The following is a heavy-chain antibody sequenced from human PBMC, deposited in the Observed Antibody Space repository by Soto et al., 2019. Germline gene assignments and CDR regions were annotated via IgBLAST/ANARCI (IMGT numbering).Heavy chain of an antibody. CDR3: AKGAMVATTATFVDY. V-gene: IGHV3-23*01. J-gene: IGHJ4*02. D-gene: IGHD5-12*01. CDR2: IYGDGLRT. CDR1: GFTFSNHA. Sequence: EVQLLESGGDLVQPGGSLRLSCVASGFTFSNHAMSWVRQAPGKGLEXXXAIYGDGLRTYYTDSVKGRFTISRDISKSTLYLQMNSLRAEDTALYYCAKGAMVATTATFVDYWGQGTLVTVSS.